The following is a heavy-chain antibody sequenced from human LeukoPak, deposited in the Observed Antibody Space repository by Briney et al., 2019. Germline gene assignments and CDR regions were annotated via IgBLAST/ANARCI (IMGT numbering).Heavy chain of an antibody. CDR1: GGSISSSNYY. J-gene: IGHJ3*02. CDR2: FYNSGST. D-gene: IGHD6-19*01. CDR3: ARSQQWLANDAFDI. V-gene: IGHV4-39*07. Sequence: PSETLSLTCTFSGGSISSSNYYWGWIRQPPGKGLEWIGSFYNSGSTYYNPSLKSRVTISVDTSKSQFSLKLSPVTAADTAVYYCARSQQWLANDAFDIWGQGTMVTVSS.